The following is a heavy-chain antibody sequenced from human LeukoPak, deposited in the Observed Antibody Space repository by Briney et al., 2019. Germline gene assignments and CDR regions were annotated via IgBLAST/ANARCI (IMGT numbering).Heavy chain of an antibody. CDR3: ARDEYNNYGSGGWFDS. V-gene: IGHV3-30*04. CDR1: GFTFTHHA. D-gene: IGHD3-10*01. Sequence: TGGSLRLSCAASGFTFTHHAIHWVRQAPGKGLEWLGITSYDGRNIHYSASAKGRFTISRDNSKNTVYLQVNNLRPEDTGIYFCARDEYNNYGSGGWFDSWGLGTLVTVSS. J-gene: IGHJ5*01. CDR2: TSYDGRNI.